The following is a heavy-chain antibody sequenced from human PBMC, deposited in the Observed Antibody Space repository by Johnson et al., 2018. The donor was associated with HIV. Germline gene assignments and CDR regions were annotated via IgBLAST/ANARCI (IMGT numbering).Heavy chain of an antibody. Sequence: VQLVESGGGLVKPGGSLRLSCAASGFTFSNAWMSWVRQAPGKGLEWVGRIKSKTDGGTTDYAAPVKGRFTISRDDSKNTLYLQMNSLRAEDTAVYYCARDGYYYDSSGYYDHDGFDIWGQGTMVTVSS. CDR3: ARDGYYYDSSGYYDHDGFDI. V-gene: IGHV3-15*01. J-gene: IGHJ3*02. D-gene: IGHD3-22*01. CDR2: IKSKTDGGTT. CDR1: GFTFSNAW.